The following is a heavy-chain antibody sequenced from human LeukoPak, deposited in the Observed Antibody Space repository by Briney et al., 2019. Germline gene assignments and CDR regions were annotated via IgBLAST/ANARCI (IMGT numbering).Heavy chain of an antibody. V-gene: IGHV3-7*01. CDR2: IKEDSSDQ. CDR1: GFTFSDYW. D-gene: IGHD1-1*01. CDR3: ARDFPNGFFDY. J-gene: IGHJ4*02. Sequence: GGSLRLSCATSGFTFSDYWMTWVRQAPGKGLEWLINIKEDSSDQSSVDSVKGRFIISRDNAKNLLYLQMNSLRPDDTAVYYCARDFPNGFFDYWGQGTLVTVSS.